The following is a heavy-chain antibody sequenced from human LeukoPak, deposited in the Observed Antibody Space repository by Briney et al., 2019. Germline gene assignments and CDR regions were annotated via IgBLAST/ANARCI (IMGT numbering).Heavy chain of an antibody. CDR1: GFTFSSYW. Sequence: GGSLRLSCAASGFTFSSYWMSWVRQAPGKWLEWVANIKQDGSEKYYVDSVKGRFTISRDNAKNSLYLQMNSLRAEDTAVYYCASEGGGYYYYYMDVWGEGTTVTISS. CDR3: ASEGGGYYYYYMDV. CDR2: IKQDGSEK. J-gene: IGHJ6*03. D-gene: IGHD6-25*01. V-gene: IGHV3-7*01.